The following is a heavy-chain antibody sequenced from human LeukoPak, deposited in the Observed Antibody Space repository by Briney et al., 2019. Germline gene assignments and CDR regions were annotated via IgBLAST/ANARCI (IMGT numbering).Heavy chain of an antibody. D-gene: IGHD6-13*01. CDR1: GGTFSSYA. Sequence: ASVKVSCKASGGTFSSYAISWVRQAPGQGLEWMGRIIPILGIANYAQKFQGRVTMTEDTSTDTAYMELSSLRAEDTAVYYCARSYSSTPQYYYYYYMDVWGKGTTVTVSS. J-gene: IGHJ6*03. CDR2: IIPILGIA. CDR3: ARSYSSTPQYYYYYYMDV. V-gene: IGHV1-69*04.